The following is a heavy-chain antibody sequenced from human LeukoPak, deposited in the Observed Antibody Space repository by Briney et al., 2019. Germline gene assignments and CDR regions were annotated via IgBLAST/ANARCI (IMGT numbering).Heavy chain of an antibody. CDR3: AGDRVLSSSCWSSAYYYGMDV. Sequence: ASVKLSCKASGYTFTKYTMHWVRQAPGQRLEWMGWINAGNGDTKYPQKFEGRVTITRDTSASTAYMQLSSLKSEDTAVYYCAGDRVLSSSCWSSAYYYGMDVWGQGTTVTVSS. CDR2: INAGNGDT. CDR1: GYTFTKYT. D-gene: IGHD6-19*01. V-gene: IGHV1-3*01. J-gene: IGHJ6*02.